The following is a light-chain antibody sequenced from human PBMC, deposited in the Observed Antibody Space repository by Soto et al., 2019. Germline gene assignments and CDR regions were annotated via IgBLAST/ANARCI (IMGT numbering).Light chain of an antibody. CDR1: QSLLFTDGSTF. V-gene: IGKV2-30*01. CDR3: MQGTDWPCT. Sequence: DVVMTQSPVSLPVTLGQSASISCRSSQSLLFTDGSTFLNWFQQRPGQSPRRLLYKTPNRNSGVTDRFSLSGSGTDFTLKISCVEAEDVGIYYCMQGTDWPCTVGKGTKVDIK. J-gene: IGKJ1*01. CDR2: KTP.